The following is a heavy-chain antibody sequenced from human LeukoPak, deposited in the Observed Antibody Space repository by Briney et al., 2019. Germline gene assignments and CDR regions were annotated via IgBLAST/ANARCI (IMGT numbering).Heavy chain of an antibody. J-gene: IGHJ6*03. Sequence: SVNVSCKASGGTFISYAISWVRQAPGQGLEWMGGIIPIFGTANYAQKFQGRVTITTDESTSTAYMELSSLRSEDTAVYYCAREVADYDSSGTLGDYYYYMDVWGKGTTVTVSS. CDR3: AREVADYDSSGTLGDYYYYMDV. CDR2: IIPIFGTA. D-gene: IGHD3-22*01. CDR1: GGTFISYA. V-gene: IGHV1-69*05.